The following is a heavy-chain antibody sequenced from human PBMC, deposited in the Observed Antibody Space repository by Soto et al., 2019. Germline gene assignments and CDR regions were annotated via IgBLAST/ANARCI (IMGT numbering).Heavy chain of an antibody. D-gene: IGHD4-17*01. CDR1: GGTSSTYT. V-gene: IGHV1-69*08. Sequence: QVHLVQSGAEVRQPGSSVKVSCKASGGTSSTYTISWVRQAPGQGLEWMGRIIAVLGITNYAQSFQGRVTITEDKSTSTAYMELSSLRSEDTDVYYCAREEGAVTYDYWGQGTLVTVSS. J-gene: IGHJ4*02. CDR2: IIAVLGIT. CDR3: AREEGAVTYDY.